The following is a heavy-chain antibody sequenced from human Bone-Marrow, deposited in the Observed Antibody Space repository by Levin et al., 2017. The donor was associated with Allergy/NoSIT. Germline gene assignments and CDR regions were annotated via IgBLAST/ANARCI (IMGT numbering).Heavy chain of an antibody. CDR3: TRDNRMPVGGTGWFDP. D-gene: IGHD4-23*01. V-gene: IGHV1-46*03. J-gene: IGHJ5*02. CDR2: IDPSGGAT. CDR1: GYVFATHY. Sequence: ASVKVSCKTSGYVFATHYMHWVRQAPRQGLEWMGLIDPSGGATTYAQNFQGRVTVTRDASTATVYLELTNLTSEDTGIYYCTRDNRMPVGGTGWFDPWGQGTLVTVFS.